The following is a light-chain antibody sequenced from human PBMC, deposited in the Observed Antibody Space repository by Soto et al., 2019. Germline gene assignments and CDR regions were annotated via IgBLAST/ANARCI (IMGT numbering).Light chain of an antibody. V-gene: IGLV2-11*01. J-gene: IGLJ3*02. CDR2: DVT. Sequence: QSVLTQPRSVSGSPGQSVTISCTGTSRDVGNYNYVSWYQQHPGKAPKLMIYDVTKRPSGVPDRFSASKSGNTASLTISGLQAEDEADYYCCSYAGSYTWVFGGGTKLTVL. CDR3: CSYAGSYTWV. CDR1: SRDVGNYNY.